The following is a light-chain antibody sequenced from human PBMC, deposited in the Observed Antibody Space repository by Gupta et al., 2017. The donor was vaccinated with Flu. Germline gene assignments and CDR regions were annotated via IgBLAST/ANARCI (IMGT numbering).Light chain of an antibody. CDR2: KAS. J-gene: IGKJ1*01. V-gene: IGKV1-5*03. CDR1: QTISTW. CDR3: QHYNTDPWT. Sequence: DIQITQSPSILSASVGDRVTITCRASQTISTWLAWYQQKPGKAPKLLMYKASTLEKGVPSRFSGSGTGAEFILTIAGQQPDDFATCNGQHYNTDPWTFGQGTKVEIK.